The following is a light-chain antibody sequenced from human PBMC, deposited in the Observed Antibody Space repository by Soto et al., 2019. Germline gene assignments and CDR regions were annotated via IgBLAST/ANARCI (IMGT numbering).Light chain of an antibody. CDR2: EVT. J-gene: IGLJ3*02. Sequence: QSVLTQPASVSGSPGQSITISCTGSSNDVGIYNYVSWYQQHPGKAPRLIIYEVTNRPSGVSDRFSGSKSDNTASLTISALQAEDEADYYCSSYTITSTWVFGGGTKLTVL. V-gene: IGLV2-14*01. CDR3: SSYTITSTWV. CDR1: SNDVGIYNY.